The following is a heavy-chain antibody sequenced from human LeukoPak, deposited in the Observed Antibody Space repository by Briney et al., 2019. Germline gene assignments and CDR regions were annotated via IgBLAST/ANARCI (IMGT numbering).Heavy chain of an antibody. D-gene: IGHD2-15*01. CDR3: ARGRRSSGRHDAFDI. V-gene: IGHV4-59*01. J-gene: IGHJ3*02. CDR2: IYYSVNT. Sequence: SETLSLTCTVFGGSISNYYWSWLRQPPGKGLEWIAYIYYSVNTNYNPSLKSRVTMSVDTSNNHLSLKLSSMTTADTAVYYCARGRRSSGRHDAFDIWGQGTMVTVSS. CDR1: GGSISNYY.